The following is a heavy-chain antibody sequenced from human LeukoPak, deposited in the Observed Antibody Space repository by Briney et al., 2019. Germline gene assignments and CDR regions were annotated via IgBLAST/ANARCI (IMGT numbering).Heavy chain of an antibody. CDR2: IYTSGST. Sequence: SETLSLTCTVSGGSISSGSYYWGWIRQPAGKGLEWIVRIYTSGSTNYNPSLKSRVTISVDTSKNQFSLKLSSVTAADTAVYYCARDLSDIAVAGILDYWGQGTLVTVSS. V-gene: IGHV4-61*02. J-gene: IGHJ4*02. D-gene: IGHD6-19*01. CDR1: GGSISSGSYY. CDR3: ARDLSDIAVAGILDY.